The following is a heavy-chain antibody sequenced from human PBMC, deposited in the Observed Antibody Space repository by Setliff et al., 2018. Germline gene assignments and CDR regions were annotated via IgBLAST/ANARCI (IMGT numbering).Heavy chain of an antibody. CDR3: AQDRITIFGGVPPQDAFDI. CDR2: ISGSGGST. CDR1: GFTFSSYA. V-gene: IGHV3-23*01. Sequence: GESLTISCAASGFTFSSYAMSWVRQAPGKGLEWVSAISGSGGSTYYADSVKGRFTISRDNSKNTLYLQMNSLRAEDTAVYYCAQDRITIFGGVPPQDAFDIWGQGTMVTVSS. D-gene: IGHD3-3*01. J-gene: IGHJ3*02.